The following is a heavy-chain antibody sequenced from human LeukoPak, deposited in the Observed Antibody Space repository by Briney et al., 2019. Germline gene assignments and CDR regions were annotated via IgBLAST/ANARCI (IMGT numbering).Heavy chain of an antibody. CDR3: STVGSGATVLDSYDY. J-gene: IGHJ4*02. CDR2: IWYDGSNK. Sequence: GGSLRLSCAASGFTFNIYAMSWVRQAPGKGLEWVAVIWYDGSNKYYADSVKGRFTISRDNARNLLYLEMSSLRVDDTAVYYCSTVGSGATVLDSYDYWGQGTLVTVYS. CDR1: GFTFNIYA. D-gene: IGHD3/OR15-3a*01. V-gene: IGHV3-33*03.